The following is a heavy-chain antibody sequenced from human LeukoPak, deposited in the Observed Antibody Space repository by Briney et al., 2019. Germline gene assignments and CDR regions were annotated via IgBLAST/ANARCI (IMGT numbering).Heavy chain of an antibody. V-gene: IGHV5-51*01. CDR2: IYPGDSAT. J-gene: IGHJ4*02. Sequence: GESLKISCKGSGYSFTTYWIGWVRQLPGKGLEWMGIIYPGDSATRYSPSFQGQVTISADKSISTAYLQWSSLKASDTAMYYCARRDSSGYYYELDYWGQGTLVTVSS. CDR1: GYSFTTYW. D-gene: IGHD3-22*01. CDR3: ARRDSSGYYYELDY.